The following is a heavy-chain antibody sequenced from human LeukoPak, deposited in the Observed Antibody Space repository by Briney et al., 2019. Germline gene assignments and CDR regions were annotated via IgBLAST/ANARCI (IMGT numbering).Heavy chain of an antibody. V-gene: IGHV4-59*01. D-gene: IGHD4-17*01. CDR2: IYYSGNT. J-gene: IGHJ6*02. CDR1: GGSISSYY. Sequence: SETLSLTCTVSGGSISSYYWSWIRQPPGKGLEWIGYIYYSGNTNYNPSLKSRVTISVETSKNQFFLKLRSVTAADTAVYYCAREGTVTSGHYGMDVWGQGTTVTVSS. CDR3: AREGTVTSGHYGMDV.